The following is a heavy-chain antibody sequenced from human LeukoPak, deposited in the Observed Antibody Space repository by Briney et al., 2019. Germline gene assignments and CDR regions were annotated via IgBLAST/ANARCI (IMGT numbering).Heavy chain of an antibody. CDR2: ISAYNGNT. CDR3: ARARLYYYDSSGPPAPHFDY. J-gene: IGHJ4*02. D-gene: IGHD3-22*01. Sequence: PGASVKVSCKASGYTFTSYGISWVRQAPGQGLEWMGWISAYNGNTNYAQKLQGRVTMTTDTPTSTAYMELRSLRSDDTAVYYCARARLYYYDSSGPPAPHFDYWGQGTLVTVSS. V-gene: IGHV1-18*01. CDR1: GYTFTSYG.